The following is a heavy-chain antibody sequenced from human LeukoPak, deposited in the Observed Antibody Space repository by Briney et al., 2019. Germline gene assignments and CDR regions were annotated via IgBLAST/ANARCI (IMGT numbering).Heavy chain of an antibody. V-gene: IGHV3-30-3*01. J-gene: IGHJ4*02. CDR2: ISYDGSNK. D-gene: IGHD3-10*01. CDR1: GFTFSSYA. Sequence: GGSLRLSCAASGFTFSSYAMHWVRQAPGKGLEWVAVISYDGSNKYYADSVKGRFTISRDNSKNTLYLQMNSLRAEDTAVYYCARAPSPSHYYSSGSYYRDWGQGTLVTVSS. CDR3: ARAPSPSHYYSSGSYYRD.